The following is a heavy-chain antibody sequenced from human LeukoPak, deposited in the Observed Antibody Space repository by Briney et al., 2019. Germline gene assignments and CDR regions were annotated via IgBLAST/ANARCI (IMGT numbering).Heavy chain of an antibody. D-gene: IGHD4-11*01. V-gene: IGHV1-18*01. CDR3: ATIPRTTVADI. J-gene: IGHJ3*02. Sequence: ASVKVSCKASGYTFTSYGISWVRQAPGQGLEWMGWISAYNGNTNYAQKFQGRVTMTEDTSTDTAYMELSSLRSEDTAVYYCATIPRTTVADIWGQGTMVTVSS. CDR2: ISAYNGNT. CDR1: GYTFTSYG.